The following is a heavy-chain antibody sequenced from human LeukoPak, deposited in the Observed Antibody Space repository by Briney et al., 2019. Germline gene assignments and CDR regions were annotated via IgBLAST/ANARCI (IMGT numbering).Heavy chain of an antibody. CDR2: IYSGGST. D-gene: IGHD4-17*01. J-gene: IGHJ4*02. Sequence: GGSLRLSCAASGFTVSSNYMSWVRQAPGKGLEWVSVIYSGGSTYYADSVKGRFTISRDNSKNTLYLQMNSLRAEDPAVYYCARGVDGDYSFDYWGQGTLVTVSS. CDR3: ARGVDGDYSFDY. CDR1: GFTVSSNY. V-gene: IGHV3-53*01.